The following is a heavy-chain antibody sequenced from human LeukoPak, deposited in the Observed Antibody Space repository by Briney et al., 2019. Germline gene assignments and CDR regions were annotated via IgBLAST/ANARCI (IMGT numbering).Heavy chain of an antibody. J-gene: IGHJ4*02. CDR2: IYYSGST. D-gene: IGHD5-18*01. V-gene: IGHV4-59*05. CDR3: ARLTAMIYDY. CDR1: VNSISSYY. Sequence: SETLSLTCTVSVNSISSYYWSWIRQPPGKGLEWIGSIYYSGSTYYNPSLKSRVTISVDTSKNQFSLKLSSVTAADTAVYYCARLTAMIYDYWGQGTLVTVSS.